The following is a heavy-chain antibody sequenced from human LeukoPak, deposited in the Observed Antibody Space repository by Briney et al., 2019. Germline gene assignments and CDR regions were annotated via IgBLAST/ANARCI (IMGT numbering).Heavy chain of an antibody. Sequence: ASVNVSCRVSGYTYPNYYIHWVRQARGQGFEWRGIINPSGSSTSYAKYFQGRVTMTRDTSTSTIYMELSSLRSEDTAAYYCAGGTTNTKGAFDMWGQGTMVTVSS. CDR3: AGGTTNTKGAFDM. CDR2: INPSGSST. V-gene: IGHV1-46*01. J-gene: IGHJ3*02. D-gene: IGHD2-8*01. CDR1: GYTYPNYY.